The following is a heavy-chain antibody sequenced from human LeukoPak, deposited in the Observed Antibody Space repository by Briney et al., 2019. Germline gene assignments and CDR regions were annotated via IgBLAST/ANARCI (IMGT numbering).Heavy chain of an antibody. CDR1: GYTFTNYG. V-gene: IGHV1-18*01. CDR3: ARSGLIVVVPAALDAFDI. CDR2: ISVYNGNT. J-gene: IGHJ3*02. Sequence: ASVKVSCKASGYTFTNYGISWVRQAPGQGLEWMGWISVYNGNTKYPQKLQDRVTMTTDTSTSTAYMELRSLRSDDTAVYYCARSGLIVVVPAALDAFDIWGQGTMVTVSS. D-gene: IGHD2-2*01.